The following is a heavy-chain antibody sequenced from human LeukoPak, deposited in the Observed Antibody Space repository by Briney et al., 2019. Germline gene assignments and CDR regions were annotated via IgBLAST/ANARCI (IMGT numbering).Heavy chain of an antibody. D-gene: IGHD3-10*01. CDR1: GGTFSSYT. V-gene: IGHV1-69*02. J-gene: IGHJ4*02. Sequence: SVKVSCKASGGTFSSYTISWVRQAPGQGLEWMGRIIPILGIANYAQKFQGRVTITADNSTSTAYMELSSLRSEDTAVYYCARAELNYYFDYWGQGTLVTVSS. CDR3: ARAELNYYFDY. CDR2: IIPILGIA.